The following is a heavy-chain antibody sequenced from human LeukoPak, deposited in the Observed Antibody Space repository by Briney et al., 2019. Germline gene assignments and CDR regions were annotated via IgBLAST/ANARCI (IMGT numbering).Heavy chain of an antibody. CDR2: ISSSGSTI. D-gene: IGHD3-3*01. J-gene: IGHJ6*02. Sequence: GGSLRLSCAASGLTFSDYYMSWIRQAPGKGLEWVSYISSSGSTIYYADSVKGRFTISRDNAKNSLYLQMNSLRAEDTALYHCARAHITIFGVVTYGMDVWGQGTTVTVSS. CDR3: ARAHITIFGVVTYGMDV. CDR1: GLTFSDYY. V-gene: IGHV3-11*01.